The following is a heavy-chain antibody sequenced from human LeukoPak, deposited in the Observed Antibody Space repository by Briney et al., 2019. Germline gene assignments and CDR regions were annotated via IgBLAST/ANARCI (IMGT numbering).Heavy chain of an antibody. CDR3: ARGFLPAAIN. V-gene: IGHV4-34*01. CDR2: ISPSGST. CDR1: GGSFSDYY. D-gene: IGHD2-2*01. Sequence: SETLSLTCAVYGGSFSDYYWSWIRQSPGKGLEWIGEISPSGSTNYNPSLKSRVTISVDTSKNQFSLKLSSVAAADTAVYYCARGFLPAAINWGQGTLVTVSS. J-gene: IGHJ4*02.